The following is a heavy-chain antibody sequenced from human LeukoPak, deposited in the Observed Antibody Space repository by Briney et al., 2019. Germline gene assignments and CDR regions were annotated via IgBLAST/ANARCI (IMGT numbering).Heavy chain of an antibody. V-gene: IGHV4-34*01. J-gene: IGHJ4*02. CDR1: GVSFSGYY. D-gene: IGHD2-15*01. CDR3: ARGREGSAPIDY. CDR2: INHSGST. Sequence: ESSETLSLTCAVYGVSFSGYYWSWIRQPPGKGLEWIGEINHSGSTNYNPSLKSRVTISVDTSKNQFSLKLSSVTAADTAVYYCARGREGSAPIDYWGQGTLVTVSS.